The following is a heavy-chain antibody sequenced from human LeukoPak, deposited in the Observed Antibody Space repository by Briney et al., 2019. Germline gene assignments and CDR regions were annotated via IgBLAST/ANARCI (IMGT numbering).Heavy chain of an antibody. D-gene: IGHD3-22*01. Sequence: GGSLRLSCAASGFTFSSYAMSWVRQAPGKGLEWVGRIKSKTDGGTTDYAAPVKGRFTISRDDSKNTLYLQMNSLKTEDTAVYYCTTPRRLNYYDSSGYYYSWGQGTLVTVSS. V-gene: IGHV3-15*01. CDR1: GFTFSSYA. J-gene: IGHJ4*02. CDR2: IKSKTDGGTT. CDR3: TTPRRLNYYDSSGYYYS.